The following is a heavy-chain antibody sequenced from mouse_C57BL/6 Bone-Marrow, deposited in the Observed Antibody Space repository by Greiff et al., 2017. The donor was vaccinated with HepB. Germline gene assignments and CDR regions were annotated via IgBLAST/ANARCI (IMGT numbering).Heavy chain of an antibody. CDR1: GYTFTSYW. Sequence: VQVVESGAELVMPGASVKLSCKASGYTFTSYWMHWVKQRPGQGLEWIGEIDPSDSYTNYNQKFKGKSTLTVDKSSSTAYMQLSSLTSEDSAVYYCARGGLPYFDYWGQGTTLTVSS. CDR2: IDPSDSYT. CDR3: ARGGLPYFDY. V-gene: IGHV1-69*01. D-gene: IGHD2-4*01. J-gene: IGHJ2*01.